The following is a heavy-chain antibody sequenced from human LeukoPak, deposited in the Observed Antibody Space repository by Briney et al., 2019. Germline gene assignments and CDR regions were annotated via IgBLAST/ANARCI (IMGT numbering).Heavy chain of an antibody. CDR2: IYYSGST. V-gene: IGHV4-31*02. CDR3: ARDVGATTLYNWFDP. D-gene: IGHD1-26*01. J-gene: IGHJ5*02. Sequence: SWVRQHPGKGLEWIGYIYYSGSTYYNPSLKSRVTISVDTSKNQFSLKLSSVTAADTAVYYCARDVGATTLYNWFDPWGQGTLVTVSS.